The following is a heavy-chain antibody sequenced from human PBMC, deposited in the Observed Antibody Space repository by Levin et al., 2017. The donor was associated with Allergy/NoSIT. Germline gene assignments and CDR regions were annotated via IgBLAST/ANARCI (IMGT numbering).Heavy chain of an antibody. V-gene: IGHV4-39*01. CDR1: GGSISSSSYY. J-gene: IGHJ4*02. D-gene: IGHD6-19*01. CDR2: IYYSGST. Sequence: LETLSLTCTVSGGSISSSSYYWGWIRQPPGKGLEWIGSIYYSGSTYYNPSLKSRVTISVDTSKNQFSLTLSSVTAADTAVYYCASSYSSGCRAIDYWGQGTLVTVSS. CDR3: ASSYSSGCRAIDY.